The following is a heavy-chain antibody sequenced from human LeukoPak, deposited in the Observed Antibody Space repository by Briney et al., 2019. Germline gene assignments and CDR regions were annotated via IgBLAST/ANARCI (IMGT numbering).Heavy chain of an antibody. D-gene: IGHD3-10*01. J-gene: IGHJ4*02. CDR3: ARGRGGLLWFGEFNS. Sequence: SGGSLRLSCAASGFTFSSYWMNWVRQAPGKRLEWVANIKQDGSEKYYVDSVKGRFTISRDNANNSLYLQMNSLRAGDTAVYYCARGRGGLLWFGEFNSWGQGALVTVSS. V-gene: IGHV3-7*01. CDR2: IKQDGSEK. CDR1: GFTFSSYW.